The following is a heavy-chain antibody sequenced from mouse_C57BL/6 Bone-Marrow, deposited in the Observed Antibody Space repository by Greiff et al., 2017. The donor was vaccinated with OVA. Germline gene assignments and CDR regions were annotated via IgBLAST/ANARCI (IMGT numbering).Heavy chain of an antibody. J-gene: IGHJ1*03. CDR3: AREGHYYGSSHWYFDV. D-gene: IGHD1-1*01. Sequence: QVQLQQPGAELVKPGASVKLSCKASGYTFTSYWMNWVKQRPGQGLEWIGMIHPNSGSTNYNEKLKSKATLTVDKSSSTAYMQLSSLTSEDSAVYYCAREGHYYGSSHWYFDVWGTGTTVTVSS. V-gene: IGHV1-64*01. CDR2: IHPNSGST. CDR1: GYTFTSYW.